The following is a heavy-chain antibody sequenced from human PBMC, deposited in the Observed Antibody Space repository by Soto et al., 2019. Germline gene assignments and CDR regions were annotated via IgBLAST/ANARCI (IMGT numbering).Heavy chain of an antibody. CDR3: AREEVLWDGGGFYYYGMDV. J-gene: IGHJ6*02. Sequence: QVQLVESGGGVVQPGRSLRLSCAASGFTFSSYAMHWVRQAPGKGLEWVAVISYDGSNKYYADSVKGRFTISRDNSKNTLYLQMNSRRAGDTAVYYWAREEVLWDGGGFYYYGMDVWGQGTTVTVSS. CDR2: ISYDGSNK. D-gene: IGHD3-10*01. V-gene: IGHV3-30-3*01. CDR1: GFTFSSYA.